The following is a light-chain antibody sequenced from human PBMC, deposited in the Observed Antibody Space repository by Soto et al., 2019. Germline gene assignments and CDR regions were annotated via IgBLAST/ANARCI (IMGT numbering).Light chain of an antibody. J-gene: IGLJ1*01. CDR1: SSDLAIYNY. CDR3: SSYTDSSNDV. Sequence: QSVLTQPASVSWSPGQSITIACTGTSSDLAIYNYVSWYQQQPGKAPKLMIYQVTNRPSGVSNRFSGSRSGNTASLTISGLQAEDESDYYCSSYTDSSNDVFGTGTKGTVL. CDR2: QVT. V-gene: IGLV2-14*01.